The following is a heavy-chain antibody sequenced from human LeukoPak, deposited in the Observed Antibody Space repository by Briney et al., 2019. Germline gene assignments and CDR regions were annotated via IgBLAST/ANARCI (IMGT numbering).Heavy chain of an antibody. V-gene: IGHV4-59*01. CDR2: IYYSGST. Sequence: SETLSLTFTVSGGSISSYYWSWIRQPPGKGLEWIGYIYYSGSTNYNPSLKSRVTISVDTSKNQFSLKLSSVTAADTAVYYCARGGYSYGDFDYWGQETLVTVSS. J-gene: IGHJ4*02. D-gene: IGHD5-18*01. CDR3: ARGGYSYGDFDY. CDR1: GGSISSYY.